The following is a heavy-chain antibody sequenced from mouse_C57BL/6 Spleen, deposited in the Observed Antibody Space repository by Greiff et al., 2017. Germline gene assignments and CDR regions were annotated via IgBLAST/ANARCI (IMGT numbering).Heavy chain of an antibody. D-gene: IGHD1-1*01. V-gene: IGHV5-4*03. J-gene: IGHJ4*01. CDR2: ISDGGSYT. Sequence: DVKLVESGGGLVKPGGSLKLSCAASGFTFSSYAMSWVRQTPEKRLEWVATISDGGSYTYYPDNVKGRFTISRDNAKNNLYLQMSHLKSEDTAMYYCARPHYYGSSYEAMDYWGQGTSVTVSS. CDR1: GFTFSSYA. CDR3: ARPHYYGSSYEAMDY.